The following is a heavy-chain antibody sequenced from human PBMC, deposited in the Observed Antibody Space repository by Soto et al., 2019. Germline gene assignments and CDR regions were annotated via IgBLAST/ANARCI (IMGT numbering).Heavy chain of an antibody. CDR3: ARHYSSSQGDWFDP. Sequence: ASVKVSCKASGYTFTSYGISWVRQAPGQGLEWIGWISAYNGNTNYAQKLQGRVTMTTDTSTSTAYMELRSLRSDDTAVYYCARHYSSSQGDWFDPWGQGTLVTVSS. V-gene: IGHV1-18*01. J-gene: IGHJ5*02. CDR2: ISAYNGNT. D-gene: IGHD6-13*01. CDR1: GYTFTSYG.